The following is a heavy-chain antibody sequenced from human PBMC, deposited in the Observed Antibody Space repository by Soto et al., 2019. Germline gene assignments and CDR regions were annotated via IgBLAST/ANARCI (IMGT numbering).Heavy chain of an antibody. CDR2: ISSSSSYI. Sequence: GGSLRLSCAASGFTFSSYSMNWVRQAPGKGLEWVSSISSSSSYIYYADSVKGRFTISRDNAKNSLYLQMNSLRAEDTAVYYCARVPTLYSGSYYYYYGMDVWGQGTTVTVSS. V-gene: IGHV3-21*01. J-gene: IGHJ6*02. CDR1: GFTFSSYS. CDR3: ARVPTLYSGSYYYYYGMDV. D-gene: IGHD1-26*01.